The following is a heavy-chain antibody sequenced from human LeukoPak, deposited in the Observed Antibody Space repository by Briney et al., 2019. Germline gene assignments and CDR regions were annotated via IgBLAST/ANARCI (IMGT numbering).Heavy chain of an antibody. CDR1: GYTFTSYF. V-gene: IGHV1-46*01. CDR3: ARAHYYDSSDYGGIEH. D-gene: IGHD3-22*01. Sequence: ASVKVSCKASGYTFTSYFMHWVRHAPGQGLEWMGIINPSGGITNYAQKFQGKVTMTRYTSTSTVYMELSSLRSEDTAVYYCARAHYYDSSDYGGIEHWGQGTLVTVSS. CDR2: INPSGGIT. J-gene: IGHJ1*01.